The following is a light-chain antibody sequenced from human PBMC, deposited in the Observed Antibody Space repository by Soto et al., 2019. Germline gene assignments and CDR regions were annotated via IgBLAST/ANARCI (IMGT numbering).Light chain of an antibody. CDR2: GAS. J-gene: IGKJ3*01. Sequence: EIVLTQSPGTLSLSPGERATLSCRASQSVSSSYLAWYQQKPGQAPRLLIYGASSRATGIPDRFSGSGSGTDFNLTISRLEPEDFAVYYCQQYGSSPGTFGPGTKEDIK. V-gene: IGKV3-20*01. CDR3: QQYGSSPGT. CDR1: QSVSSSY.